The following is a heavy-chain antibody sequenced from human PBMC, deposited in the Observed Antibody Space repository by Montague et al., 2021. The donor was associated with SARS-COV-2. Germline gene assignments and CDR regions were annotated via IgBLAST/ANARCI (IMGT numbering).Heavy chain of an antibody. D-gene: IGHD2-15*01. J-gene: IGHJ4*02. CDR3: ARAERGSCGDGNCYQYFFNC. CDR1: GDSVSTNSGT. V-gene: IGHV6-1*01. CDR2: TYYRSEWYS. Sequence: CAISGDSVSTNSGTWNWVRLSPSRGLEWLGRTYYRSEWYSDYSVSVRSRISINPDTSKNQFSLQLNSVTPEDTAVYYCARAERGSCGDGNCYQYFFNCWGQGTLVTVSS.